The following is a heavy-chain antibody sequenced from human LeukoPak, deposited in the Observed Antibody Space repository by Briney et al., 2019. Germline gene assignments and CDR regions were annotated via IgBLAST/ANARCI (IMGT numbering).Heavy chain of an antibody. Sequence: GGSLRLSCAASGFTFSSYGMHWVRQAPGKGLGWVAVIWYDGSNKYYADSVKGRFTISRDNSKNTLYLQMNSLRAEDTAVYNLARGGSVNYYGSGRYYEGMDVWGQGTTVTVSS. CDR3: ARGGSVNYYGSGRYYEGMDV. CDR1: GFTFSSYG. CDR2: IWYDGSNK. V-gene: IGHV3-33*01. J-gene: IGHJ6*02. D-gene: IGHD3-10*01.